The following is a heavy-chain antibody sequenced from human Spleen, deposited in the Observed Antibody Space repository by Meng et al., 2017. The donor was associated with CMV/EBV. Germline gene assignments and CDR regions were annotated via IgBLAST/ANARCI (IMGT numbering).Heavy chain of an antibody. V-gene: IGHV4-61*01. Sequence: SETLSLTCTVSGGSVSSGSYYWSWIRQPPGKGLEWIGYIYYSGSTNYNPSLKSRVTISVDTSKNQFSLKLSSVTAADTAVYYCARVARPGPYYYYYGMDVWGQGTTVTVSS. CDR2: IYYSGST. CDR1: GGSVSSGSYY. J-gene: IGHJ6*02. CDR3: ARVARPGPYYYYYGMDV.